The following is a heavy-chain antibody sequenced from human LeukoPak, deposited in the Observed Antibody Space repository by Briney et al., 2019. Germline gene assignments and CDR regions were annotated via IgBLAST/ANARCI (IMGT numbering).Heavy chain of an antibody. CDR3: TTIRPGY. CDR2: IKDGGTTT. Sequence: SGGSLILSCAASGFTFSSYWIHWVRQVPGKGLVWVSRIKDGGTTTDYADSVKGRFTISRDDAKNTLYLQMNSLRAEDTAVYYCTTIRPGYWGRGTLVTVSS. V-gene: IGHV3-74*01. D-gene: IGHD5-24*01. CDR1: GFTFSSYW. J-gene: IGHJ4*02.